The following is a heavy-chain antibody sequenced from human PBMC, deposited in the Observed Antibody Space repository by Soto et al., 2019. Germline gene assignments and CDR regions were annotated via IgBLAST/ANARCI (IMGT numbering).Heavy chain of an antibody. CDR2: IGTTGGDT. Sequence: EVQLLESGGGLVQPGGSLRLSCAASGFTFSIYPMSWVRQTPEKGLEWVSTIGTTGGDTYYADSVRGRATISRDDSKNPLYLQMSRLRAEESAVYYCAKSRVDSGRGYFDLWGSGTLVTVSS. D-gene: IGHD6-25*01. CDR1: GFTFSIYP. J-gene: IGHJ2*01. V-gene: IGHV3-23*01. CDR3: AKSRVDSGRGYFDL.